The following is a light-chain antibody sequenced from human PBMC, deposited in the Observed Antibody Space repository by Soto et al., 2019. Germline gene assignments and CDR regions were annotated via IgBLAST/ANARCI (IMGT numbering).Light chain of an antibody. J-gene: IGKJ3*01. CDR1: QDISNY. CDR3: QQYDDVPPT. Sequence: DIQMTQSPSSLSASVGDRVTITCQASQDISNYLNWYQQKPGKAPELLIYDASNLETGVPSRFSGSGSVTDFTFTISSLQPEDFATYYCQQYDDVPPTFGPGTKVDF. V-gene: IGKV1-33*01. CDR2: DAS.